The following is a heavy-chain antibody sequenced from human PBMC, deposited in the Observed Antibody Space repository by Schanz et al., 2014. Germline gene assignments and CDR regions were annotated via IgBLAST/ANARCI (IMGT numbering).Heavy chain of an antibody. J-gene: IGHJ6*02. CDR2: ISYDGSNK. CDR3: TKDILPGGADV. D-gene: IGHD3-3*02. Sequence: QVQLVESGGGVVQPGGSLRLSCAASGFTFSNYIMHWVRQAPGKGLDWVATISYDGSNKYYGDSVKGRFTVSWDNSKTSLYLQMNSLRPEDTALYYCTKDILPGGADVWGQGTTVTVSS. V-gene: IGHV3-30*04. CDR1: GFTFSNYI.